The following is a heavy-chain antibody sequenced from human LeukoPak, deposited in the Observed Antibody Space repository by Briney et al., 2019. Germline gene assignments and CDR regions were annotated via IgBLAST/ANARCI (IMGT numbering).Heavy chain of an antibody. V-gene: IGHV1-2*02. Sequence: ASVTVSCTASGYTLTDHHLIWVRPAPGQGLEWVGWIRPNSGGIHYAQEFQGRVTLTRDTSISTAYMEVTRLTSDDTAIYYCARDPVDGYSHYDFWGQGTLVTVSS. D-gene: IGHD5-24*01. CDR3: ARDPVDGYSHYDF. J-gene: IGHJ4*02. CDR2: IRPNSGGI. CDR1: GYTLTDHH.